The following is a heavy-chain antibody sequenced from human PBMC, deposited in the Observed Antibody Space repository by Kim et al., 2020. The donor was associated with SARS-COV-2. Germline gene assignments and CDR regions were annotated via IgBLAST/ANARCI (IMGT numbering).Heavy chain of an antibody. CDR3: AKRYCSGVTCSHFDY. V-gene: IGHV3-23*01. D-gene: IGHD2-15*01. CDR2: ISRSGAGT. Sequence: GGSLRLSCAGSGFTITTSAMSWVRQAPGKGLEWLSHISRSGAGTSYADSMRGRITISRDSSKNTVYLQMNSLRVEDTAVYFCAKRYCSGVTCSHFDYWG. CDR1: GFTITTSA. J-gene: IGHJ4*01.